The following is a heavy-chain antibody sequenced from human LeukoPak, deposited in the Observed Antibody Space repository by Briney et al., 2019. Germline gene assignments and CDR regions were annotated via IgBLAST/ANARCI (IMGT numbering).Heavy chain of an antibody. J-gene: IGHJ3*02. CDR1: GGSFSGYY. CDR3: ARAVAGTSDAFDI. Sequence: SETLSLTCAVYGGSFSGYYWSWIRQPPGKGLEWIGEINHSGSTNYNPSLKSRVTISVDTSKNQFSLKLSSVTAADTAVYYCARAVAGTSDAFDIWGQGTMVTVPS. D-gene: IGHD6-19*01. V-gene: IGHV4-34*01. CDR2: INHSGST.